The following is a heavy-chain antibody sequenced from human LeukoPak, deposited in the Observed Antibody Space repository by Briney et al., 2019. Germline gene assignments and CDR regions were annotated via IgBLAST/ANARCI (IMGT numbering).Heavy chain of an antibody. CDR1: GFTFSSYD. Sequence: PGGSLRLSCAASGFTFSSYDMHWVGQAPGKGLEWVAFIRYDGSNKYYADSVKGRFTISRDNSKNTLYLQMNSLRAEDTAVYYCAKVYYDSNNWFDPWGQGTLVTVSS. J-gene: IGHJ5*02. CDR2: IRYDGSNK. V-gene: IGHV3-30*02. D-gene: IGHD3-22*01. CDR3: AKVYYDSNNWFDP.